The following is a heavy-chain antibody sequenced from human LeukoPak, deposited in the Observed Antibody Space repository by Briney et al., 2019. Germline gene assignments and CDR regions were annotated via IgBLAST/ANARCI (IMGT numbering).Heavy chain of an antibody. V-gene: IGHV3-48*03. D-gene: IGHD6-19*01. CDR3: ARESVAGSFDY. J-gene: IGHJ4*02. CDR2: ISSRSSTT. CDR1: GFTFSSYE. Sequence: GGSLRLSCAASGFTFSSYEMNWVRQAPGKGLGWVSDISSRSSTTYYADSVKGRFTISRDNAKNSLYLQMNSLRAEDTAVYYCARESVAGSFDYWGQGTLVTVSS.